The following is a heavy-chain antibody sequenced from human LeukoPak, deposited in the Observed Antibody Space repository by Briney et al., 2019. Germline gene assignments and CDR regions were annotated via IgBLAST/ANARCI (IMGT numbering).Heavy chain of an antibody. Sequence: PGGSLRLSCAASGFTFSSYGMHWVRQAPGKGLEWVSVIYSGGSTYYADSVKGRFTIFRDNSKNTLYLQMNSLRAEDTAVYYCARGVTWIRYYFDYWGQGTLVTVSS. CDR3: ARGVTWIRYYFDY. CDR1: GFTFSSYG. D-gene: IGHD5-18*01. CDR2: IYSGGST. J-gene: IGHJ4*02. V-gene: IGHV3-53*01.